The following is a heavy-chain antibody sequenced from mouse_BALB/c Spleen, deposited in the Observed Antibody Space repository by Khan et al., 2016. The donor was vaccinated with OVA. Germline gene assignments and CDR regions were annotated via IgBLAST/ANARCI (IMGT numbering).Heavy chain of an antibody. CDR1: GYTFTSYW. V-gene: IGHV1S22*01. CDR3: TREEYDGDY. Sequence: LQQPGSELVRPGASVKLSCKASGYTFTSYWMHWVKQRPGQGLEWIGNIYPGSGSTNYDEKFKSKATLTVDTSSSTAYMQLSSLTSEDSAVYDSTREEYDGDYWGQGTTLTVSS. D-gene: IGHD2-14*01. J-gene: IGHJ2*01. CDR2: IYPGSGST.